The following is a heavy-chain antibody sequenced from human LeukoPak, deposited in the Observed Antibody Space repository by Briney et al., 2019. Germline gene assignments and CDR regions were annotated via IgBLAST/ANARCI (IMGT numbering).Heavy chain of an antibody. Sequence: SETLSLTCSVSGFSISSGHFWAWIRQPPEKGLEWIGSIGNIHWGVDGVVYYNPSLNSRVSLSVDTSKNQFSVRLTSVTATDTAIYYCARRWDRIRLDEYFDHWGQGMLVTVSS. CDR3: ARRWDRIRLDEYFDH. J-gene: IGHJ4*02. CDR2: IGNIHWGVDGVV. V-gene: IGHV4-38-2*01. CDR1: GFSISSGHF. D-gene: IGHD1-26*01.